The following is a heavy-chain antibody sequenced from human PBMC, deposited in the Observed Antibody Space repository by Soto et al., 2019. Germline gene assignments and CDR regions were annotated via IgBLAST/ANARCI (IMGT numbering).Heavy chain of an antibody. V-gene: IGHV1-8*02. Sequence: ASVKVSCKASGYTFTGYYMHWVRQAPGQGLEWMGWMNPNSGNTGYAQKFQGRVTMTRNTSISTAYMELSSLRSEDTAVYYCFSSGYYADYYYYYYGMDVWGQGTTVTVSS. CDR2: MNPNSGNT. CDR3: FSSGYYADYYYYYYGMDV. J-gene: IGHJ6*02. D-gene: IGHD3-3*01. CDR1: GYTFTGYY.